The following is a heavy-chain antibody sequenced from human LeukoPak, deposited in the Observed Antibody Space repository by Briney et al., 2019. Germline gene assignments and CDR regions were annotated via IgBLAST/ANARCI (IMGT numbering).Heavy chain of an antibody. CDR1: GYTFTSYY. V-gene: IGHV1-18*04. J-gene: IGHJ3*02. D-gene: IGHD4-17*01. CDR2: ISAYNGNT. CDR3: ARERDYGDYRGAFDI. Sequence: GASVKVSCKASGYTFTSYYMHWVRQAPGQGLEWMGWISAYNGNTNYAQKLQGRVTMTTDTSTSTAYMELRSLRSDDTAVYYCARERDYGDYRGAFDIWGQGTMVTVSS.